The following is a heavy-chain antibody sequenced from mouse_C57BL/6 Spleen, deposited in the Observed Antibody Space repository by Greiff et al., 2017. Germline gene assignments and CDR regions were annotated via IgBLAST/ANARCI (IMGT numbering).Heavy chain of an antibody. V-gene: IGHV1-26*01. CDR2: INPNNGGT. Sequence: EVQLQQSGPELVKPGASVKISCKASGYTFTDYYMNWVKQSHGKSLEWIGDINPNNGGTSYNQKFKGKATLTVDKSSSTAYMELRRLTSEDSAVYYGARGNSYYPLEYYDMGDWGKGASVTAAS. D-gene: IGHD2-12*01. CDR1: GYTFTDYY. J-gene: IGHJ4*01. CDR3: ARGNSYYPLEYYDMGD.